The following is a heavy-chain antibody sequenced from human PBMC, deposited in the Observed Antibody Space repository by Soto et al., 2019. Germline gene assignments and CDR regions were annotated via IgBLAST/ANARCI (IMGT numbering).Heavy chain of an antibody. CDR1: GGSISSGGYY. CDR3: ARDGGYYGSGSGVDY. Sequence: QVQLQESGPGLVKPSQTLSLTCTVSGGSISSGGYYWSWIRQHPGKGLEWIGYIYYSGSTYYNPSLKSRVTISLDTSKNQFSLKLSSVTAADTAVYYCARDGGYYGSGSGVDYWGQGTLVTVSS. D-gene: IGHD3-10*01. CDR2: IYYSGST. V-gene: IGHV4-31*03. J-gene: IGHJ4*02.